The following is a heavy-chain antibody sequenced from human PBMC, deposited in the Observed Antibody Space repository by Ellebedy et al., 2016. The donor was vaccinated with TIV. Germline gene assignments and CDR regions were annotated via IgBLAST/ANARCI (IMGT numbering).Heavy chain of an antibody. CDR1: GFTFSTYW. J-gene: IGHJ4*02. CDR2: IYSGGST. D-gene: IGHD6-6*01. Sequence: GESLKISCATSGFTFSTYWMAWVRRAPGKGLEWVSVIYSGGSTYYADSVKGRFTISRDNSKNTLYLQMNSLRAEDTAVYYCARVEGSSPHFDYWGQGTLVTVSS. V-gene: IGHV3-53*01. CDR3: ARVEGSSPHFDY.